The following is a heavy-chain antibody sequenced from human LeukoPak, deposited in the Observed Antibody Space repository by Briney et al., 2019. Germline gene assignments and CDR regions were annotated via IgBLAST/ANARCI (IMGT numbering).Heavy chain of an antibody. CDR1: GFTLSTYW. V-gene: IGHV3-7*03. D-gene: IGHD6-13*01. CDR2: IKQDGSAK. J-gene: IGHJ4*02. CDR3: ASGLAAAPDY. Sequence: GGSLRLSCAASGFTLSTYWMSWVRQAPGKGLEWVANIKQDGSAKFYVDSVKGRFTISRDSSKNTLYLQMNSLRAEDTAVYYCASGLAAAPDYWGQGTLVTVSS.